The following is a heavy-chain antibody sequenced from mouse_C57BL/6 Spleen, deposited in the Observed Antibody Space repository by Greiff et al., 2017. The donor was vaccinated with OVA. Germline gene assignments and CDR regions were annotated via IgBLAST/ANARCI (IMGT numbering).Heavy chain of an antibody. CDR1: GYTFTDYY. Sequence: VQLKESGPELVKPGASVKISCKASGYTFTDYYMNWVKQSHGKSLEWIGDINPNNGGTSYNQKFKGKATLTVDKSSSTAYMELRSLTSEDSAVYYCARYYGNYVDYWGQGTTLTVSS. V-gene: IGHV1-26*01. CDR3: ARYYGNYVDY. D-gene: IGHD2-1*01. CDR2: INPNNGGT. J-gene: IGHJ2*01.